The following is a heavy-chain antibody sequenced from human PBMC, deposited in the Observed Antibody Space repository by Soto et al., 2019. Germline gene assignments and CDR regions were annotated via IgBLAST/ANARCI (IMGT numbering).Heavy chain of an antibody. Sequence: QVQLVQSGAEVKKPGSSVKVSCKASGGTFSSYAISWVRQAPGQGLEWMGGIIPIFGTADYAQKFQGRVTITADESTSTAYMELSSLRSEDTAVYYCACTVSNYYYSGMDLWGQGTTVTVSS. J-gene: IGHJ6*02. CDR3: ACTVSNYYYSGMDL. CDR1: GGTFSSYA. V-gene: IGHV1-69*12. CDR2: IIPIFGTA. D-gene: IGHD2-8*01.